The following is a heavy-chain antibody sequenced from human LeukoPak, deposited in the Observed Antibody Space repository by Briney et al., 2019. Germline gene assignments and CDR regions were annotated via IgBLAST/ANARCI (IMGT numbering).Heavy chain of an antibody. V-gene: IGHV5-51*01. CDR1: GYNFTSYW. D-gene: IGHD3-22*01. CDR3: ARVYDSSGYYWYGFDI. Sequence: GESLKISCKGFGYNFTSYWIGWVRQMPGKGLEWMGIIYPGDSDTIYSPSFQGQVTISADKSINTAYLQWSSLKASDTATYYCARVYDSSGYYWYGFDIWGQGTMVTVSS. J-gene: IGHJ3*02. CDR2: IYPGDSDT.